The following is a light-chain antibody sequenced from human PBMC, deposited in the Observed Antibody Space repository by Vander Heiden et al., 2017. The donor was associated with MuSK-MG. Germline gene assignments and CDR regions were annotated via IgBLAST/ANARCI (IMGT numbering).Light chain of an antibody. V-gene: IGLV7-43*01. CDR3: RLDYGGANVV. J-gene: IGLJ2*01. CDR1: PGAVTSGYY. Sequence: TVVPQEPSLTVSPGGTVTLTCASRPGAVTSGYYPNWFQQKHGQATREMIYSTSNKHAWTTDRLSGALIGGKADLTLEGVQTEDEDEYYGRLDYGGANVVFGGGTKLTVL. CDR2: STS.